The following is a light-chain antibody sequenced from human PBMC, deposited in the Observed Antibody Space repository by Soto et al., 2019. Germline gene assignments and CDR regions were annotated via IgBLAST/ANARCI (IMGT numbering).Light chain of an antibody. CDR2: GAS. CDR3: QQYNNWPPLT. Sequence: EIVMTQSPATLSLSPGERATLSCRASQSVSSNFAWYQQKPGQAPRLLIYGASTRATGIPARFSGSGSGTDFTLTISSLQSEDFAVYYCQQYNNWPPLTFGPGTKVDIK. V-gene: IGKV3-15*01. J-gene: IGKJ3*01. CDR1: QSVSSN.